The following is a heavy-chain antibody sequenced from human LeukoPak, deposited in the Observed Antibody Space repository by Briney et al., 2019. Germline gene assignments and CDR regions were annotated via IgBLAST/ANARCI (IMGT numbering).Heavy chain of an antibody. D-gene: IGHD6-13*01. CDR3: AKFIGSSWSGSYFDY. CDR2: IGVSGDST. V-gene: IGHV3-23*01. Sequence: GGSLRLSCAASGFTFRTYWMSWVRQAPGKGLEWVSVIGVSGDSTYYADSVKGRFTISRDNSKNTLYLRMNSLRAEDTAVYYCAKFIGSSWSGSYFDYWGQGTLVTVSS. J-gene: IGHJ4*02. CDR1: GFTFRTYW.